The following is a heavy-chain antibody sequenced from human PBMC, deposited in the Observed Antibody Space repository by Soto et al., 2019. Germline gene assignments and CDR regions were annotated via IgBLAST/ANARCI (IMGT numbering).Heavy chain of an antibody. CDR2: INHSGST. CDR3: ARPWPYYYYYGLDV. J-gene: IGHJ6*02. CDR1: GGSFSGYY. V-gene: IGHV4-34*01. Sequence: SETLSLTCAVSGGSFSGYYWTWIRQPPGKGLEWIGEINHSGSTNYNPSLKSRVTISVDTSKNQFSLKLISVTAADTAVYYCARPWPYYYYYGLDVWGQGTTVTVSS.